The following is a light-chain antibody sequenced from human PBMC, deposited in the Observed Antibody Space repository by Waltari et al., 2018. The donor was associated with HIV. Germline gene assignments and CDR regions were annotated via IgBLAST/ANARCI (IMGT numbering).Light chain of an antibody. CDR2: DVT. V-gene: IGLV2-14*03. J-gene: IGLJ1*01. Sequence: QSALTQTASVSGSPGQSITISCTGTNSDVGGSNFVSWYQHHPGRAPKLIIYDVTNRPSGVSNRFSGSKSGNTASLTISGLQAEDEADYFCSSYTRSSTHYVFGTGTKVTVL. CDR3: SSYTRSSTHYV. CDR1: NSDVGGSNF.